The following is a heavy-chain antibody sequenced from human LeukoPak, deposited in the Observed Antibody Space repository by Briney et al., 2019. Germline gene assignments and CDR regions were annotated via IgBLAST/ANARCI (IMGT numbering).Heavy chain of an antibody. CDR2: INHSGST. CDR3: ARGLPLRYFDWLLDY. V-gene: IGHV4-34*01. D-gene: IGHD3-9*01. CDR1: GGSFSGYY. Sequence: SETLSLTCAVYGGSFSGYYWSWIRQPPGKGLEWIGEINHSGSTNYNPSLKSRVTISVDTSKNQFSLKLSSVTAADTAVYYCARGLPLRYFDWLLDYWGQGTLVTVSS. J-gene: IGHJ4*02.